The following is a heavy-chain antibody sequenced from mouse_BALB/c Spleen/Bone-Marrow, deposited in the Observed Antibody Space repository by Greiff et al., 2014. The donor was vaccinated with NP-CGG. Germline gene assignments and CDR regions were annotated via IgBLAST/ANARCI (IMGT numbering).Heavy chain of an antibody. CDR3: ATGFAY. V-gene: IGHV1S130*01. J-gene: IGHJ3*01. CDR2: IHPNSGNT. Sequence: QVHVKQSGSVLVRPGASVKLSCRASGYTFTSSWMHWAKQRPGQGLEWIGEIHPNSGNTNYNEKFKGKATLTVDTSSSTAYVDLSSLTSEDSAVYYCATGFAYWGQGTLVTVSA. CDR1: GYTFTSSW.